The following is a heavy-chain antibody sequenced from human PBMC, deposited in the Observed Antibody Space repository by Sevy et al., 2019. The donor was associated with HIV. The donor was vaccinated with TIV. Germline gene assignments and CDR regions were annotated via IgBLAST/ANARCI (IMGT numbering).Heavy chain of an antibody. CDR3: ARGKGGYGYGLNY. D-gene: IGHD5-18*01. J-gene: IGHJ4*02. V-gene: IGHV3-66*01. CDR2: IYSDGTT. CDR1: GFTVSINY. Sequence: GGSLRLSCSASGFTVSINYMTWVRQAPGKGLEWVSFIYSDGTTHNGDSVKGRFTISRDNSENTLYLQMNSLRVEDTAVYYCARGKGGYGYGLNYWGQGTLVTVSS.